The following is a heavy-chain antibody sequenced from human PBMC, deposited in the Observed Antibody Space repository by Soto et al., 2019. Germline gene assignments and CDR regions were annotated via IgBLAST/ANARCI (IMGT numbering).Heavy chain of an antibody. D-gene: IGHD2-8*01. Sequence: QITLKESGPTLVKPTQTLTLTCTFSGFSLSTSGVGVGWIRQPPGKALEWLALIYWDDDKRYSPSLKSRLTITKDTSKNQVVLTMTNTDPVDTATYYCAHRRMGGQYFHYWGQGTLVTVSS. J-gene: IGHJ4*02. CDR1: GFSLSTSGVG. CDR2: IYWDDDK. V-gene: IGHV2-5*02. CDR3: AHRRMGGQYFHY.